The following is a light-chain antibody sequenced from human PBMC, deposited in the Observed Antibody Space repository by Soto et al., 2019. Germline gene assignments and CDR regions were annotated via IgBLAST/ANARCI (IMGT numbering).Light chain of an antibody. J-gene: IGKJ3*01. CDR1: QSVSSY. V-gene: IGKV3-11*01. Sequence: DIVLTQSPATLSLSPGERATLSCRASQSVSSYLAWYQQKPGQAPRLLIYDASNRATGIPARFSGSGSGTDFTLTISSLEPEDFAVYYCQQRSNWPLFTFGPGTKVDFK. CDR3: QQRSNWPLFT. CDR2: DAS.